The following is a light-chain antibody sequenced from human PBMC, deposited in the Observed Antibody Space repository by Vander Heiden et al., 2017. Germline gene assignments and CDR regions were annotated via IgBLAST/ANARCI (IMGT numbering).Light chain of an antibody. Sequence: SYELTQPPSVSVSPGQTASITCSGDKLGDKYACWYQQKPGQSPVLVIYQDSKRPSGIPERFSGSNSGNTATLTISGTQAMDEADYYCQAWDSSFWVFGGGTKLKVL. J-gene: IGLJ3*02. V-gene: IGLV3-1*01. CDR3: QAWDSSFWV. CDR2: QDS. CDR1: KLGDKY.